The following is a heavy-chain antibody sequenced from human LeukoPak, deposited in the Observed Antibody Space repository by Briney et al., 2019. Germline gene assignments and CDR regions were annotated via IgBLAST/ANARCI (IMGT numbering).Heavy chain of an antibody. J-gene: IGHJ4*02. CDR2: IYYSGST. CDR3: ARMSTSGPFFDY. D-gene: IGHD5/OR15-5a*01. V-gene: IGHV4-59*01. Sequence: SETLSLTCTVSGESISGFYWTWIRQPPGKGLEWIGYIYYSGSTNYNPSLKSRVTISVDTSKNQFSLKLNSVTAADTAVYFCARMSTSGPFFDYWGQGTLVTVSS. CDR1: GESISGFY.